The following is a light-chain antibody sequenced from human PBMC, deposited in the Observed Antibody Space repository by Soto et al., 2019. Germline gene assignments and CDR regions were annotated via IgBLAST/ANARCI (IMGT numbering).Light chain of an antibody. Sequence: QSVLTQPPSVSGAPGQRVTISCTGSSSNIGAGYDVHWYQQLPGTAPKLLIYGNNKRPSGVPDRFSGSKSGTSASLAITGLQAEDEADYYCQSYDSSLSAFYVFGTGTKLTVL. CDR3: QSYDSSLSAFYV. CDR2: GNN. J-gene: IGLJ1*01. V-gene: IGLV1-40*01. CDR1: SSNIGAGYD.